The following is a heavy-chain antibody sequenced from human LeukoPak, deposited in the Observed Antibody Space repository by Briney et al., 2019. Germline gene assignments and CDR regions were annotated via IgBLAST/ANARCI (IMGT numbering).Heavy chain of an antibody. Sequence: PGESLKISCKGSGYSFTSYWISWVRQMPGKGLEWMGKIDPSDSYTNYSPSFQGHVTISADKSISTAYLQWGSLKASDTAMYYCARQTSTANYYYYGMAVWGQGTTVTVSS. CDR2: IDPSDSYT. CDR3: ARQTSTANYYYYGMAV. D-gene: IGHD2-2*01. CDR1: GYSFTSYW. V-gene: IGHV5-10-1*01. J-gene: IGHJ6*02.